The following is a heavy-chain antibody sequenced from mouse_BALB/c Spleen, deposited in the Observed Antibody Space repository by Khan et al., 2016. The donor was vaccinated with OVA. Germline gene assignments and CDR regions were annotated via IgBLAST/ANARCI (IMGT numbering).Heavy chain of an antibody. CDR2: IFPGSDTP. J-gene: IGHJ3*01. Sequence: QVQLKQSGPELVKPGASLKVSCKASGYTFTDYIIGWVKQSTRQGLEWIGDIFPGSDTPYYNEKFKDKATLTADKSSKTAYMQLSSLTSEDSAVYFCARGGYSVFAYWGQGTLVTVSA. V-gene: IGHV1-77*01. CDR1: GYTFTDYI. CDR3: ARGGYSVFAY.